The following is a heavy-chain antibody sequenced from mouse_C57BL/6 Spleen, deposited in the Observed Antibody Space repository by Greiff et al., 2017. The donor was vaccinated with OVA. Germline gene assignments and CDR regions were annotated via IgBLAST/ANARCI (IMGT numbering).Heavy chain of an antibody. CDR1: GYTFTSYW. J-gene: IGHJ3*01. CDR3: ARGEPYYGSSPFAY. Sequence: VQLQQPGAELVRPGSSVKLSCKASGYTFTSYWMDWVKQRPGQGLEWIGNIYPSDSETHYNQKFKDKATLTVDKSSSTAYMQLSSLTSEDSAVYYCARGEPYYGSSPFAYWGQGTLVTVSA. D-gene: IGHD1-1*01. V-gene: IGHV1-61*01. CDR2: IYPSDSET.